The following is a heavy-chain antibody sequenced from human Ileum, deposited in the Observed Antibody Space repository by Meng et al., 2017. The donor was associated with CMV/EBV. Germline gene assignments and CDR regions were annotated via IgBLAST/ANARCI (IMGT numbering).Heavy chain of an antibody. CDR2: RRTRGTT. J-gene: IGHJ4*02. CDR1: GSPSGVYA. D-gene: IGHD3-10*01. V-gene: IGHV4-4*07. Sequence: QVEGTGPVLVSPSQILSSTCRDSGSPSGVYAWTWYRKPAGKGLEWVGRRRTRGTTDHNPSLKSRVTLSIDTSKNQFSLKLSSVTAADTAVYYYGRAGARGVPVDIWGQGTLVTVSS. CDR3: GRAGARGVPVDI.